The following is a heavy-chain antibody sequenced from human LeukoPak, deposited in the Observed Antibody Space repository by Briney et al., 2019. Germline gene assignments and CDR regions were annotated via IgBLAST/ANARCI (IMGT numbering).Heavy chain of an antibody. CDR2: VKSDGSNP. J-gene: IGHJ4*02. V-gene: IGHV3-74*01. Sequence: PGGSLRLSCAASRFSFSNYWMHGVRQAPGKGLVWVSRVKSDGSNPSYADSVKGRFTISRDNAENMLYLQMNTLGAEDTAVYYCARDTVSGSGSLDYWGQGTLVTVSS. D-gene: IGHD3-10*01. CDR1: RFSFSNYW. CDR3: ARDTVSGSGSLDY.